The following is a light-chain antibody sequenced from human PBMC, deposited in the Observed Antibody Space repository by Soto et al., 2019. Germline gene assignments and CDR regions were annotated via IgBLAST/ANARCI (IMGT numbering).Light chain of an antibody. CDR1: QSIATY. Sequence: DIQMTQSPSSLSASVGDRVTITCRASQSIATYLNWYQQKPGTAPYLLIFAASSLQRGVPSRFSGSGSGTDFTLTITSLQPEDFATYYCQQSLSTPPTFGGGTKVEFK. CDR3: QQSLSTPPT. CDR2: AAS. V-gene: IGKV1-39*01. J-gene: IGKJ4*01.